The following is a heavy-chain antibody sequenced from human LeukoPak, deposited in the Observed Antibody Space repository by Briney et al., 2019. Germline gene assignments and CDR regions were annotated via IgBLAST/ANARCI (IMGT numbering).Heavy chain of an antibody. Sequence: SVKVSCKASGGTFSSYAISWVRQAPGQGLEWMGGIIPIFGTANYAQKFQGRVTITADESTSTAYMELSSLRSEDTAVYYCARDVCGGDCFFDYWGQGTLVTVSS. CDR1: GGTFSSYA. CDR2: IIPIFGTA. J-gene: IGHJ4*02. D-gene: IGHD2-21*02. V-gene: IGHV1-69*01. CDR3: ARDVCGGDCFFDY.